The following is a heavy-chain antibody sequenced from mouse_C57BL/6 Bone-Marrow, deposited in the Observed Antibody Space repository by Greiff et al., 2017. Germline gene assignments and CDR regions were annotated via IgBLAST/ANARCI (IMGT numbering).Heavy chain of an antibody. Sequence: VQLKESGAELVRPGASVKLSCTASGFNIKDDYMHWVKQRPEQGLEWIGWIDPENGDTEYASKFQGKATITADTSSNTAYRQLSSLTSEDTAVYYCTTGGSPFAYWGQGTLVTVSA. CDR2: IDPENGDT. V-gene: IGHV14-4*01. CDR1: GFNIKDDY. J-gene: IGHJ3*01. D-gene: IGHD1-1*01. CDR3: TTGGSPFAY.